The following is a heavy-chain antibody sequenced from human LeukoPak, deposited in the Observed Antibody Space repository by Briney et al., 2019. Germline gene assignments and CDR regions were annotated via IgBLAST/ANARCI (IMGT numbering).Heavy chain of an antibody. J-gene: IGHJ4*02. CDR1: GFTFSSYE. Sequence: PGGSLRLSCAASGFTFSSYEMNWVRQAPGKGLEWVSYISSSGSTIYYAESVRGRFTMSRDNAKNSLSLQMNGLRVEDTAVYYCARGFGRFGHRFGYLGQGTLVTVSS. D-gene: IGHD3-10*01. V-gene: IGHV3-48*03. CDR2: ISSSGSTI. CDR3: ARGFGRFGHRFGY.